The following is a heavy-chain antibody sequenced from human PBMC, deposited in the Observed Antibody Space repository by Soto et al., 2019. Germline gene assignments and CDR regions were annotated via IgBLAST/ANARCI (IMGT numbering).Heavy chain of an antibody. J-gene: IGHJ2*01. D-gene: IGHD2-2*01. V-gene: IGHV3-23*01. CDR2: ISGGGDAA. Sequence: EVQLLESGGGLVQPGGSLRLSCAGSGFTFINYAMNWVRQVPGKGLEWVSSISGGGDAAFFPDSVRGRFTISRYNSKNTVTLQMNSLGVDDTAVYYCARKILGSTSRPNYWYFDVWGRGTLVSVSS. CDR3: ARKILGSTSRPNYWYFDV. CDR1: GFTFINYA.